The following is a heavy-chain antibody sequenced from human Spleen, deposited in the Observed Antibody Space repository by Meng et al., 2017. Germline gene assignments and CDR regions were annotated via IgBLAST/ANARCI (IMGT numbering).Heavy chain of an antibody. Sequence: QQQIQQGGAGLLNPSETRSSTCVVSGGSFSDYYWSWIRQPPGKGLEWIGEVSHSGSTNYSPSLKSRVTISIDMSKNQVSLKLSSVTAADTAVYYCVRGDLLISNYGVDVWGQGTTVTVSS. CDR1: GGSFSDYY. D-gene: IGHD2/OR15-2a*01. J-gene: IGHJ6*02. CDR2: VSHSGST. V-gene: IGHV4-34*01. CDR3: VRGDLLISNYGVDV.